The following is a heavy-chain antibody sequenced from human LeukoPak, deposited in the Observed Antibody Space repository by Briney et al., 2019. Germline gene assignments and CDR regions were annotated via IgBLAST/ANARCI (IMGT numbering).Heavy chain of an antibody. D-gene: IGHD3-3*01. J-gene: IGHJ6*02. Sequence: GASVKVSCKASGYTFTSYGISWVRQAPGQGLEWMGWISAYNGNTNYAQKLQGRVTMTTDTSTSTAYMELRSLRSDDTAVYYCARGGAVRVGVFIKVYGMDVGGQGTTVTVSS. CDR2: ISAYNGNT. CDR1: GYTFTSYG. CDR3: ARGGAVRVGVFIKVYGMDV. V-gene: IGHV1-18*01.